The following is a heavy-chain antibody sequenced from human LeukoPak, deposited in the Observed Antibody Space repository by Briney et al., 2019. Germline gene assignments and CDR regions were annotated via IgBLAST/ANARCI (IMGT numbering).Heavy chain of an antibody. CDR2: INPKSGDT. J-gene: IGHJ6*03. CDR1: GYTFTSYY. Sequence: ASVKVSCTASGYTFTSYYIHWVRQAPGQGLEWMGWINPKSGDTKYAQKFQGRVTMTRDTSISSAYMELSRLKSDDTAVYFCATMDVWGKGTTVNVSS. CDR3: ATMDV. V-gene: IGHV1-2*02.